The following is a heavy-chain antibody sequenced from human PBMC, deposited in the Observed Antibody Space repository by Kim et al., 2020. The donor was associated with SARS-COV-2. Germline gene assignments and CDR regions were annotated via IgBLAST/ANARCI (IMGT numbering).Heavy chain of an antibody. CDR1: GYTFTSYA. J-gene: IGHJ4*02. CDR3: AKDIVVVPAATPEFDY. D-gene: IGHD2-2*01. Sequence: ASVKVSCKASGYTFTSYAMHWVRLAPGQRLEWMGWINAGNGNTKYSQKFQGRVTITRDTSASTAYMELSSLRSEDTAVYYCAKDIVVVPAATPEFDYWGQGTLVTVSS. CDR2: INAGNGNT. V-gene: IGHV1-3*01.